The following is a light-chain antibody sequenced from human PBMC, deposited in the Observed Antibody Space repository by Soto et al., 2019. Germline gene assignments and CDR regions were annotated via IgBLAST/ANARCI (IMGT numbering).Light chain of an antibody. CDR1: TSNVGSNL. Sequence: QSVLAQPPSASGTPGQRVTISCSGSTSNVGSNLASWYQQLPGPAPKLLIYNDYERPSGVPDRFSGSKSGTSASLGISGLRSEDEADYFCAVWDDSLSGVVFGGGTQLTVL. J-gene: IGLJ2*01. CDR3: AVWDDSLSGVV. V-gene: IGLV1-47*02. CDR2: NDY.